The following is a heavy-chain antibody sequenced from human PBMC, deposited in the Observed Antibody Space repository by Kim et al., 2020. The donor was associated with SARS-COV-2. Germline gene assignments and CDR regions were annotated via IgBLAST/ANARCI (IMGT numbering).Heavy chain of an antibody. V-gene: IGHV3-23*01. D-gene: IGHD3-10*01. J-gene: IGHJ4*02. CDR1: GFTFSSYA. CDR2: ISGSGGST. CDR3: AKDRRDGSGSYYNY. Sequence: GGSLRLSCAASGFTFSSYAMSWVRQAPGKGLEWISAISGSGGSTYYADSVKGRFTISRDNSKNTLYLQMNSLRAEDTAVYYCAKDRRDGSGSYYNYWGQGTLVTVSS.